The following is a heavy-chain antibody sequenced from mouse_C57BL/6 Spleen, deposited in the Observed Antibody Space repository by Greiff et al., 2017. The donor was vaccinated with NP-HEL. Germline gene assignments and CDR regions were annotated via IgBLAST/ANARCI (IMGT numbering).Heavy chain of an antibody. V-gene: IGHV2-6-1*01. J-gene: IGHJ4*01. CDR3: ARHKDYYGSSYDYYAMDY. D-gene: IGHD1-1*01. CDR1: GFSLTSYG. CDR2: IWSDGST. Sequence: VMLVESGPGLVAPSQSLSITCTVSGFSLTSYGVHWVRQPPGKGLEWLVVIWSDGSTTYNSALKSRLSISKDNSKSQVFLKMSSLQTDDTAMYYCARHKDYYGSSYDYYAMDYWGQGTSVTVSS.